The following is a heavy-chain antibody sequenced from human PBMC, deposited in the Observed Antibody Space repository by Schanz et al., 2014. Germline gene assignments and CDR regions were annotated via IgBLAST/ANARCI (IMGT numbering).Heavy chain of an antibody. CDR1: GFTFDDYT. J-gene: IGHJ4*02. V-gene: IGHV3-43*01. CDR3: AKDRAGDYENYLDS. D-gene: IGHD4-17*01. Sequence: EVQLVESGGGVVQPGGSLRLSCAGSGFTFDDYTMHWVRQPPGKGLEWVSFVDWDGGYTYYADSVKGRFTISRDNGKNALYQQMDRLRSEDSALYYSAKDRAGDYENYLDSWGQGTMVTVSS. CDR2: VDWDGGYT.